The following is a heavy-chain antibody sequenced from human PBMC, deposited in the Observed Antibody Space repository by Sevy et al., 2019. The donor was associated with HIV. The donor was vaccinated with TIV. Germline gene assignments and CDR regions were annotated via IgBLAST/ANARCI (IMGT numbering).Heavy chain of an antibody. J-gene: IGHJ3*02. CDR3: EKDHIVMVGDAFDI. D-gene: IGHD2-21*01. CDR1: GFTFSNYA. Sequence: GGSLRLSCAASGFTFSNYAMHWVRQAPGKGLEWVSGISCRDSGTFYADSVKRRFTMSKDNSKNTKYLLMNSLSAEDAAKYYCEKDHIVMVGDAFDIWGQGTMVTVSS. V-gene: IGHV3-23*01. CDR2: ISCRDSGT.